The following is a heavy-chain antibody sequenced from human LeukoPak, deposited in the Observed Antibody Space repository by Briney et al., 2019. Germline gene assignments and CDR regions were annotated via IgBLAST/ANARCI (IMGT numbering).Heavy chain of an antibody. Sequence: PGGSLRLSCAAYGFSFSNYGMSWVRQAPGKGLEWVSSISSGGDNTYYADSVRGRFTISRDNSKNTLYLQLNSLRAEDTAVYYCAKSHRGHCSTTTCDDEGDYWGQGTLVTVSS. CDR3: AKSHRGHCSTTTCDDEGDY. CDR2: ISSGGDNT. D-gene: IGHD2-2*01. V-gene: IGHV3-23*01. CDR1: GFSFSNYG. J-gene: IGHJ4*02.